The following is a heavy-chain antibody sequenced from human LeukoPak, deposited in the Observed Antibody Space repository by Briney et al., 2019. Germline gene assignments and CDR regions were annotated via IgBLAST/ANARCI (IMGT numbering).Heavy chain of an antibody. D-gene: IGHD5-24*01. V-gene: IGHV4-59*01. Sequence: PSETLSLTCTVSGGSISSYYWSWIRQPPGKGLEWIGYIYYSGSTNYNPSLKSRVTISVDTSKNQFSLKLSSVTAADTAAYYCARDGMANGFGYWGQGTLVTVSS. CDR2: IYYSGST. CDR1: GGSISSYY. CDR3: ARDGMANGFGY. J-gene: IGHJ4*02.